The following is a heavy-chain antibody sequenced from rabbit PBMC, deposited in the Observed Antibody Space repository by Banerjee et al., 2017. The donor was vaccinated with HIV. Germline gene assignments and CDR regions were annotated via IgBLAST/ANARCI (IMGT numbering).Heavy chain of an antibody. V-gene: IGHV1S40*01. CDR1: GFSFSSSYW. J-gene: IGHJ4*01. CDR3: AREGASVSGYYL. Sequence: QSLEESGGDLVKPGASLTLTCTASGFSFSSSYWMNWVRQAPGKGLEWIGYINIGTGVTYYATWAKGRFTITKTSSTTVTLQMTSLTAADTATYFCAREGASVSGYYLWGPGTLVTVS. CDR2: INIGTGVT. D-gene: IGHD1-1*01.